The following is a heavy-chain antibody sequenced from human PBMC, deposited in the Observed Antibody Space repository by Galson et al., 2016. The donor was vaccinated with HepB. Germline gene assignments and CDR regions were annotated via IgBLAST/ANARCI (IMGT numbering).Heavy chain of an antibody. J-gene: IGHJ4*02. CDR3: AKGAGGYCDY. Sequence: SVKVSCKASGYTFSTYVMHWLRQAPGQRLEWMGWINTASGDTTYSQKFQGGLIITRDTSASTAYMELSGLRSEDTAVYFCAKGAGGYCDYWGQGTLVTVSS. CDR1: GYTFSTYV. V-gene: IGHV1-3*04. CDR2: INTASGDT. D-gene: IGHD5-18*01.